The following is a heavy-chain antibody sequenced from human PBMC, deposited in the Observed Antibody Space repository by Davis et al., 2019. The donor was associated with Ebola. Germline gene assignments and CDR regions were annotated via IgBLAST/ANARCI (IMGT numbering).Heavy chain of an antibody. CDR2: INHSGST. V-gene: IGHV4-34*01. D-gene: IGHD2-2*01. CDR3: VSATDCSSTSCPNNWFDP. Sequence: MPSQTLSPTCALYAGSSSDYYWSWIRQLPGKGLEWIGEINHSGSTYYNPSRKSRVTISVDTSKNQFSLKLSSVTAADTAVYYCVSATDCSSTSCPNNWFDPWGQGTLVTVSS. J-gene: IGHJ5*02. CDR1: AGSSSDYY.